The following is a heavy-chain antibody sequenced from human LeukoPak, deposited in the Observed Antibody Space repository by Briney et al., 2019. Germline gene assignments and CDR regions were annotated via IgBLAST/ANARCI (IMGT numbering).Heavy chain of an antibody. Sequence: GGSLRLSCAASGFTFSSYAMSWVRQAPGKGLEWVSAILGTGGTRYYADSVKGRFTISRDNAKNSLYLQMNSLRAEDTALYYCARSAIIAAAWSDYWGQGTLVTVSS. V-gene: IGHV3-23*01. D-gene: IGHD6-13*01. CDR2: ILGTGGTR. CDR1: GFTFSSYA. J-gene: IGHJ4*02. CDR3: ARSAIIAAAWSDY.